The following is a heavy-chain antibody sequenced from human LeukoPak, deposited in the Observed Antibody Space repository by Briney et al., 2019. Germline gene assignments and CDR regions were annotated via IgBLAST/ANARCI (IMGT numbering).Heavy chain of an antibody. V-gene: IGHV1-69*01. Sequence: GGSLRLSCAASGFTFSSYAISWVRQAPGQGLEWMGGIIPIFGTANYAQKFQGRVTITADESTSTAYMELSSLRSEDTAVYYCARTNSETDYYYMDVWGKGTTVTISS. J-gene: IGHJ6*03. CDR1: GFTFSSYA. D-gene: IGHD4-23*01. CDR2: IIPIFGTA. CDR3: ARTNSETDYYYMDV.